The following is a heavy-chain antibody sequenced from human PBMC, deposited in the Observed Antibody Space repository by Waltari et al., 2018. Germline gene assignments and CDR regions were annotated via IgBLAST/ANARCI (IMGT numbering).Heavy chain of an antibody. J-gene: IGHJ5*02. CDR3: ARDRSGTINSFDP. Sequence: QLQLQESGPRLVKPAETLSLTCTVSGDSVSSGPYFWAWIRQPPGKGLEWLGSMFSSGTTYPNSSLKSRVTISVDTSKNQVSLQLKSVTAADTAVYFCARDRSGTINSFDPWGRGTLVTVSS. V-gene: IGHV4-39*07. CDR2: MFSSGTT. CDR1: GDSVSSGPYF. D-gene: IGHD1-26*01.